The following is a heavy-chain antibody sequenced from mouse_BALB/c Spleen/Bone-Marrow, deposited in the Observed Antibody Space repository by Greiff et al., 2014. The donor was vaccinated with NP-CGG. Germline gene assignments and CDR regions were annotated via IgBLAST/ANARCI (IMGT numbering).Heavy chain of an antibody. D-gene: IGHD2-14*01. V-gene: IGHV14-3*02. J-gene: IGHJ4*01. CDR1: GFNIKDTY. CDR2: IDPANGNT. Sequence: EVQLQESGAELVKPGASVKLSCTASGFNIKDTYMHWVKQRPEQGLEWIGRIDPANGNTKYDPKFQGKATITADTSSNTAYLQLNSLTSEDTAVYYCAKGYDWAMDYWGQGTSVTVSS. CDR3: AKGYDWAMDY.